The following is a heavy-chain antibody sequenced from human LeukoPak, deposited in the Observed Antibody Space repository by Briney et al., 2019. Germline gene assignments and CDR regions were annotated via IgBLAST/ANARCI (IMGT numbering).Heavy chain of an antibody. CDR1: GFTFTSYS. CDR3: ARATGVVTTLGFDY. V-gene: IGHV3-23*01. D-gene: IGHD2-21*02. CDR2: ISGSGGST. Sequence: GGSLRLSCAASGFTFTSYSMNWVRQAPGKGLEWVSAISGSGGSTYYADSVKGRFTISRDNSKNTLYLQMNSLRAEDTAVYYCARATGVVTTLGFDYWGQGTLVTVSS. J-gene: IGHJ4*02.